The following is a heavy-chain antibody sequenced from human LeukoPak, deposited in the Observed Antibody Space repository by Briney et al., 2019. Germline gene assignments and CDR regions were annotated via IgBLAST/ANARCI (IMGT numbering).Heavy chain of an antibody. CDR1: GGSFSGYF. V-gene: IGHV4-34*01. CDR2: INDSGTS. D-gene: IGHD5-18*01. CDR3: ARTERKSHVDTAPC. Sequence: PSETLSLTCAVSGGSFSGYFWTWIRQPPGKGLEWIGEINDSGTSAYNPSLKKRVTISEDPANNQFSLRLTSVTAADTAVYYCARTERKSHVDTAPCWGQGTLVTVSS. J-gene: IGHJ4*02.